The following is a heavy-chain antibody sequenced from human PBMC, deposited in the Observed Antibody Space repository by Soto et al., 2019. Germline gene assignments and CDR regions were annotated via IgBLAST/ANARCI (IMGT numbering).Heavy chain of an antibody. CDR3: GKGNWGDY. V-gene: IGHV3-23*01. D-gene: IGHD7-27*01. CDR1: GFTFITYD. CDR2: SRGSDGST. Sequence: EVPLLESGGGSVQPGGSLRLSCAASGFTFITYDMTWVRQAPGKGLEWVSVSRGSDGSTYYADSVKGRFTISRDNSKNTVYLQMNSLRADDTAIYYCGKGNWGDYWAQGTLVTVSS. J-gene: IGHJ4*02.